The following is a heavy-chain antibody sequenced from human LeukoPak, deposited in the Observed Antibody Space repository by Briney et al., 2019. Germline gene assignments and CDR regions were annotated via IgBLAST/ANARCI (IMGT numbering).Heavy chain of an antibody. J-gene: IGHJ6*03. CDR1: GFTFTSYG. Sequence: GGSLRLSCSASGFTFTSYGMHWVRQAPGKGLEWVAFMRSDGSDTDYADSVKGRFTISRDNSKNTLYLQMSSLTPEDTAVYYCAKVAADFYYMDVWGKGTTVTISS. CDR3: AKVAADFYYMDV. CDR2: MRSDGSDT. D-gene: IGHD6-19*01. V-gene: IGHV3-30*02.